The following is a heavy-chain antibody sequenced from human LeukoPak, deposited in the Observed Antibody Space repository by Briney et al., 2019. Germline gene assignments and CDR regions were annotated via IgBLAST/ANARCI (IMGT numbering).Heavy chain of an antibody. V-gene: IGHV3-7*01. J-gene: IGHJ6*03. Sequence: GGSLRLSCAASGFTFSSYWMSWVRQAPGKGLEWVANIKQDGSEKYYVDSVKGRFTISRDNAKNSLYLQMNSLRAEDTAVYYCARRGVVPAAIGREYYYYYMDVWGKGTTVTVS. D-gene: IGHD2-2*01. CDR2: IKQDGSEK. CDR3: ARRGVVPAAIGREYYYYYMDV. CDR1: GFTFSSYW.